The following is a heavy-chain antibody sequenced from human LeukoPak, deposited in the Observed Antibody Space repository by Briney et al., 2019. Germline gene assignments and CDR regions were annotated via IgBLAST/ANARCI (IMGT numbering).Heavy chain of an antibody. J-gene: IGHJ4*02. V-gene: IGHV3-11*01. Sequence: GGSLRLSCAASGFSFGDYYMSWIRQAPGKGLELVSYISGAGSITYNIDSVKGRFTISRDNAKKSLYLQMNSLRVEDAATYYCVRAALAVDDYGDSGAFDYFDYWGQGILVTVSS. D-gene: IGHD4-17*01. CDR1: GFSFGDYY. CDR3: VRAALAVDDYGDSGAFDYFDY. CDR2: ISGAGSIT.